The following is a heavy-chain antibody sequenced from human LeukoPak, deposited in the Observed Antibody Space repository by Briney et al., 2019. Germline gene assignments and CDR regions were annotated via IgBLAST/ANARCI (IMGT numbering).Heavy chain of an antibody. Sequence: SETLSLTCAVYGGSFSGYYWSWIRQPPGKGLEWIGEINHSGSTNYNPSLKSRVTISVDTSKNQFSLKLSSVTAADTAVYYCARGLRVGVVIIGRGGKQYYFDYWGQGTPVTVSS. CDR3: ARGLRVGVVIIGRGGKQYYFDY. CDR1: GGSFSGYY. D-gene: IGHD3-3*01. CDR2: INHSGST. V-gene: IGHV4-34*01. J-gene: IGHJ4*02.